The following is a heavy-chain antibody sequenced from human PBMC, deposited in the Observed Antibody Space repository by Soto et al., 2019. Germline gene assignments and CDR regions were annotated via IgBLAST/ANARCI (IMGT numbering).Heavy chain of an antibody. CDR1: GFTFSTYG. D-gene: IGHD5-18*01. CDR2: IWHDGSKK. CDR3: ARDLDTSLGYYYYYGMDV. Sequence: QVHLVESGGGVVQPGRSLRLSCAASGFTFSTYGMHWVRQAPGKGLEWVALIWHDGSKKYFADSVRGRFTISRDNSKNTHYLQMNSLRGEDTAVYYCARDLDTSLGYYYYYGMDVWGQGTTVTVSS. J-gene: IGHJ6*02. V-gene: IGHV3-33*01.